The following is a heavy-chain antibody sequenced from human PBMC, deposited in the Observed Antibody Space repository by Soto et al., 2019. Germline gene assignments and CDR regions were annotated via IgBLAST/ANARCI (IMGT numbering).Heavy chain of an antibody. CDR3: ARDEGASSGWYSYYYYYMDV. Sequence: PGGSLRLSCAASGFTFDDYAMHWVRQAPGKGLEWVSGISWNSGSIGYADSVKGRFTISRDNAKNSLYLQMNSLRAEDTAVYYCARDEGASSGWYSYYYYYMDVWGKGTTVTVSS. J-gene: IGHJ6*03. CDR1: GFTFDDYA. CDR2: ISWNSGSI. V-gene: IGHV3-9*01. D-gene: IGHD6-19*01.